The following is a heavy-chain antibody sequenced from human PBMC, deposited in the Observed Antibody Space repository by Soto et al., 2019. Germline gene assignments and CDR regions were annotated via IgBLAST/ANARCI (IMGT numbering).Heavy chain of an antibody. CDR3: ARAVPYQYDFWSGYPAKFYMDV. J-gene: IGHJ6*03. V-gene: IGHV1-18*01. D-gene: IGHD3-3*01. Sequence: ASVKVSCTDSGYTFTSYGISWVRQAPGQGLEWMGWISAYNGNTNYAQKLQGRVTMTTDTPTSTAYMELRSLRSDDTAVYYCARAVPYQYDFWSGYPAKFYMDVWGKGTTVTVSS. CDR2: ISAYNGNT. CDR1: GYTFTSYG.